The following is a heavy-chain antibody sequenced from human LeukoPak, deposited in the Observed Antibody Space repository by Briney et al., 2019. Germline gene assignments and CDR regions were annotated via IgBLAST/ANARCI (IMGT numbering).Heavy chain of an antibody. CDR3: ATIFGFWSGYLRFDP. D-gene: IGHD3-3*01. J-gene: IGHJ5*02. CDR1: GYTLTELS. Sequence: GASVKVSCRVSGYTLTELSMHWVRQAPGKGLEWMGGFDPEDGETIYAQKFQGRVTMTEDTSTDTAYMELSSLRSEDTAVYYCATIFGFWSGYLRFDPWGQGTLVTVSS. V-gene: IGHV1-24*01. CDR2: FDPEDGET.